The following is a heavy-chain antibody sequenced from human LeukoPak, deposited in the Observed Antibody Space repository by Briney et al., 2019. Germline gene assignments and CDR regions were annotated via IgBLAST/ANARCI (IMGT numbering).Heavy chain of an antibody. D-gene: IGHD3-10*01. CDR2: IYYSGST. V-gene: IGHV4-59*01. CDR1: GGSISDYY. J-gene: IGHJ5*02. CDR3: ARDLGYYYGSGSLDRFDP. Sequence: PSETLSLTCTVSGGSISDYYWSWIRQPPGKGLEWIGYIYYSGSTNYNPSLKSRVTISVDTSKNQFSLKLSSVTAADTAVYYCARDLGYYYGSGSLDRFDPWGQGTLVTVSS.